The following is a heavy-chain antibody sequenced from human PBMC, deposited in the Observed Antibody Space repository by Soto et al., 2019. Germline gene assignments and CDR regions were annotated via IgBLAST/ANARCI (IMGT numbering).Heavy chain of an antibody. CDR3: AKDHVGKSGRHFDY. Sequence: GGSLRLSCAASGFTFSNYAMSWVRQAPGKGLEWVSTINNGGISTYYADSVKGRFTISRDNSKNTLYLQMNSLRAGDTAVYYCAKDHVGKSGRHFDYWGQGTLVTVSS. CDR2: INNGGIST. CDR1: GFTFSNYA. V-gene: IGHV3-23*01. J-gene: IGHJ4*02.